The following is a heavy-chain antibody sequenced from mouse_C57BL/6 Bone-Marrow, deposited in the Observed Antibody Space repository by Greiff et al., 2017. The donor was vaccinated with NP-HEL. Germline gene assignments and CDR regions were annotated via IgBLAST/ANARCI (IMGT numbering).Heavy chain of an antibody. Sequence: QVQLQQPGAELVKPGASVKLSCKASGYTFTSYWMHWVKQRPGQGLEWIGMIHPNSGSTNYNEKFKSKATMTVDKSSSTAYMQLSSLTSEDSAVYYGAGGLNWDVDYFDYWGQGTTLTVSS. J-gene: IGHJ2*01. CDR1: GYTFTSYW. CDR2: IHPNSGST. V-gene: IGHV1-64*01. CDR3: AGGLNWDVDYFDY. D-gene: IGHD4-1*01.